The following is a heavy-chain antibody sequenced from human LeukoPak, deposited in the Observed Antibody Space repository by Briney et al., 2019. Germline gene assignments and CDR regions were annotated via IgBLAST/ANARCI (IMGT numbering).Heavy chain of an antibody. Sequence: PSETLSLTCAVYGVSFSGYYWSWIRQPPGKGLEWIGEINHSGSTNYNPSLKSRVTISVDTSKNQFSLKLSSVTAADTAAYYCARGKWFDPWGQGTLVTVSS. J-gene: IGHJ5*02. CDR2: INHSGST. CDR3: ARGKWFDP. CDR1: GVSFSGYY. V-gene: IGHV4-34*01.